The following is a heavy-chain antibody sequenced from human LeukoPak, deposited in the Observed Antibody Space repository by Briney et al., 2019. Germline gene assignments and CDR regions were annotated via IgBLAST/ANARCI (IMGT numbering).Heavy chain of an antibody. V-gene: IGHV3-33*01. Sequence: PGGSLRLSCAASGFTFSSYGMHWVRQAPGKGLEWVAVIWYDGSNKYYADSVKGRFTISRDNSKNTLYLQMNSLRAEDTAVYYCARDLGTTVTTINYWGQGTLVTVSS. CDR1: GFTFSSYG. CDR2: IWYDGSNK. CDR3: ARDLGTTVTTINY. J-gene: IGHJ4*02. D-gene: IGHD4-17*01.